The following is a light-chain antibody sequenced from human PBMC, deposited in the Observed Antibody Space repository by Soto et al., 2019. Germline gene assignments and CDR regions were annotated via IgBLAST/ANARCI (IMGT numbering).Light chain of an antibody. CDR2: GNG. V-gene: IGLV1-40*01. Sequence: QSVLTQPPSVSGAPGQRVTISCTGSSSNIGAGYDVHWYQQLPGTAPKLLIYGNGNRPSAVPDRFSGSKSGTSASLAITGLQAEDETDYYCQSYDSSLSGWVFGGGTKLTVL. J-gene: IGLJ3*02. CDR3: QSYDSSLSGWV. CDR1: SSNIGAGYD.